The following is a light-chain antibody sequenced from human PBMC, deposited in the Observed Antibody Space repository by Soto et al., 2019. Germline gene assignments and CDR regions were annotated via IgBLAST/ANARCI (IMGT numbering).Light chain of an antibody. V-gene: IGKV1-5*01. CDR3: QQYNSYAPT. Sequence: DIQMTQSPSTLSASVGDRVTITCRASQGITSWLAWYQQNPGKAPKLLIYDASSLEYGLPSRFSGSGSGTEFTLTISSLQPDDFATYSCQQYNSYAPTFGQGTKLEIK. J-gene: IGKJ2*01. CDR2: DAS. CDR1: QGITSW.